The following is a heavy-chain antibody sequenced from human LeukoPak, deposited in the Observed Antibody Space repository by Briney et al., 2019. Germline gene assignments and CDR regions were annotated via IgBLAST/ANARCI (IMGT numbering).Heavy chain of an antibody. CDR2: INHSGSI. CDR3: VRFAYCGGHCWYYFDY. D-gene: IGHD2-21*02. CDR1: GGSFSDYY. V-gene: IGHV4-34*01. J-gene: IGHJ4*02. Sequence: SETLSLTCAVYGGSFSDYYWSWIRQPPGKGLEWIGEINHSGSINYNPSLKSRVTISVDTSKNQFSLKLSSVTAADTAVYYCVRFAYCGGHCWYYFDYWGQGSLVTVSS.